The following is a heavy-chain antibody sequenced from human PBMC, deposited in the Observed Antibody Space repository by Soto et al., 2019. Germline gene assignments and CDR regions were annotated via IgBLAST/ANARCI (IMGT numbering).Heavy chain of an antibody. CDR3: AKGGYYDILTGYPSPGYGMDV. J-gene: IGHJ6*02. Sequence: RLSYSASGCTVSIYGRHSDRQAPGKVLELVAVISYDGSNKYYADSVKGRFTISRDNSKNTLYLQMNSLRAEDTAVYYCAKGGYYDILTGYPSPGYGMDVWGQGTTVPSP. D-gene: IGHD3-9*01. CDR1: GCTVSIYG. CDR2: ISYDGSNK. V-gene: IGHV3-30*18.